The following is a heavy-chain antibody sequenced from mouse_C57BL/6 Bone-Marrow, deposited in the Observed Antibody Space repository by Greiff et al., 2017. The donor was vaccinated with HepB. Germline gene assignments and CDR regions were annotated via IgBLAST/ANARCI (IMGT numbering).Heavy chain of an antibody. V-gene: IGHV1-69*01. CDR3: ARGGSSHYYFDY. Sequence: VQLQQPGAELVMPGASVKLSCKASGYTFTSYWMHWVKQRPGQGLEWIGEIDPSDSYTNYNQKFKGKSTLTVDKSSSTAYMQLSSLTSEDSAVYYCARGGSSHYYFDYWGQGTTLTVSS. D-gene: IGHD1-1*01. CDR1: GYTFTSYW. J-gene: IGHJ2*01. CDR2: IDPSDSYT.